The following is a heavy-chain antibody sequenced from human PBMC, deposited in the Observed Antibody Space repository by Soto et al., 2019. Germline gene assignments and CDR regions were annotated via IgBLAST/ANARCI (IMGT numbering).Heavy chain of an antibody. CDR3: ARRGPGSYFDY. D-gene: IGHD2-15*01. Sequence: EVQLLDSGGGLVQPGGSLRLSGAASGFTFSNYAMNWVRQAPGKGLEWVSVSSGSGDSTYYADSVKGRFTISRDNSKNTLYPQMNSLRAEDTAVYYCARRGPGSYFDYWGQGTLVTVSS. J-gene: IGHJ4*02. V-gene: IGHV3-23*01. CDR2: SSGSGDST. CDR1: GFTFSNYA.